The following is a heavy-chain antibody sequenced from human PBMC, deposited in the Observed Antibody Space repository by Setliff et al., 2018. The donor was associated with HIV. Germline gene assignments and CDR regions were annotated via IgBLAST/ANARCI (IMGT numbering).Heavy chain of an antibody. J-gene: IGHJ3*02. CDR1: GGSISSCRYH. D-gene: IGHD3-22*01. Sequence: SETLSLTCTVSGGSISSCRYHWGWIRQPPGKGLEWIASIYFSGNTRYNPSPKSRLTISVDTSKNQFSLKLRSVTASDTAVYYCARQSHDFDSSGYYGDAFDIWGQGTMVTVSS. V-gene: IGHV4-39*01. CDR3: ARQSHDFDSSGYYGDAFDI. CDR2: IYFSGNT.